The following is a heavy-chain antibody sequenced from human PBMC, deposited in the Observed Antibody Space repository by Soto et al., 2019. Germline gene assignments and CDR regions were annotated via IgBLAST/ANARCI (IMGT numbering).Heavy chain of an antibody. Sequence: ASVKVSCKASGYTFTGYYMHWVRQAPGQGLEWMGWINPNSGGTNYAQKFQGRVTMTRDTSISTAYIELSRLRSDDTAVYYCARDRVVVVVAATGSWYYYYGMDVWGQGTTVTVSS. CDR2: INPNSGGT. CDR3: ARDRVVVVVAATGSWYYYYGMDV. J-gene: IGHJ6*02. D-gene: IGHD2-15*01. CDR1: GYTFTGYY. V-gene: IGHV1-2*02.